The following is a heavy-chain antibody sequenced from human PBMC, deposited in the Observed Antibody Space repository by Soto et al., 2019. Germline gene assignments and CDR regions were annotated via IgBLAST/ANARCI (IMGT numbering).Heavy chain of an antibody. CDR2: IHSDGSKT. CDR3: VRGDRGGFDL. Sequence: EVQLVESEGGLVQRGGSLRLSCAASGFTFNYYWMHWVRQAPGQGLVWVSHIHSDGSKTTYADCVKGRFTISSDNAKNTLYLQMNSLRAEDTAVYYCVRGDRGGFDLWGQGTAVTVSS. V-gene: IGHV3-74*01. J-gene: IGHJ3*01. D-gene: IGHD2-21*02. CDR1: GFTFNYYW.